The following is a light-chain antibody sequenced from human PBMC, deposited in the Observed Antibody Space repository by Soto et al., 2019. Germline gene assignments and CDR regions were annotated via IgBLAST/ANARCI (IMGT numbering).Light chain of an antibody. CDR2: GNS. CDR3: QSYDSSLSGSV. J-gene: IGLJ2*01. CDR1: SSNIGAGYD. V-gene: IGLV1-40*01. Sequence: QSVLTQPPSVSGAPGQRVTISCTASSSNIGAGYDVHWYQQLPGTAPKLLIYGNSNRPSGVPDRFSGSKSGTSASLAITGLQAEDEADYYCQSYDSSLSGSVFGGGTKLTVL.